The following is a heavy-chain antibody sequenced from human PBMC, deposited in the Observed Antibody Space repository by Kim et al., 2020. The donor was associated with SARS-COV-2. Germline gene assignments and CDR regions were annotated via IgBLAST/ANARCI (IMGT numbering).Heavy chain of an antibody. CDR3: ARIPTDWNDGAGWFDP. Sequence: KFQGRVTITRDTSASPAYMELSSLRSEDTAVYYCARIPTDWNDGAGWFDPWGQGTLVTVSS. V-gene: IGHV1-3*01. D-gene: IGHD1-1*01. J-gene: IGHJ5*02.